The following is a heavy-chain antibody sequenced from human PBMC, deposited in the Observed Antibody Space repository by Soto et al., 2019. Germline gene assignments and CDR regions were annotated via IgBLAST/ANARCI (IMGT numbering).Heavy chain of an antibody. D-gene: IGHD3-9*01. CDR1: GGSITIDSYF. Sequence: QLQLQESGPGLVKPSETLSLTCSVSGGSITIDSYFWGWIRQSPEKGLEWIASISYSGNTYYNPTLKSRVSISVDTSKSHFSLRLSSVTAADAAVYYCVRFWPTPDYNILAIYTDAFDYWGQGTLVTVSS. V-gene: IGHV4-39*01. CDR2: ISYSGNT. CDR3: VRFWPTPDYNILAIYTDAFDY. J-gene: IGHJ4*02.